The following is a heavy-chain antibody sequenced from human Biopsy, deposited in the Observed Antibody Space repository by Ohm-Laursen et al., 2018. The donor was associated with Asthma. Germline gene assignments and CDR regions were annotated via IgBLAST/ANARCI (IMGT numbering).Heavy chain of an antibody. D-gene: IGHD3-22*01. CDR2: ISYDGSNK. V-gene: IGHV3-30*03. CDR3: ARPYYSDRSGYYGY. Sequence: SLRLSCTASGFIFSNYGMHWVRQAPGKGLEWVAVISYDGSNKYYADSVKDRFTVSRDNSKSTLYLQMNSLRAEDTAVYFCARPYYSDRSGYYGYWGQGTLVTVSS. CDR1: GFIFSNYG. J-gene: IGHJ4*02.